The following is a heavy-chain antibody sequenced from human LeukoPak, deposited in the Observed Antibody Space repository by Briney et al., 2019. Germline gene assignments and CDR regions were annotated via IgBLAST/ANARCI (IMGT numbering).Heavy chain of an antibody. V-gene: IGHV3-30*18. Sequence: GGSLRLSCAASGFTFSSYGMHWVRQAPGKGLEWVAVISYDGSNKYHADSVKGRFTISRDNSKNTLYLQMNSLRAEDTAVYYCAKVVGATLLYYFDYWGQGTLVTVSS. J-gene: IGHJ4*02. CDR2: ISYDGSNK. D-gene: IGHD1-26*01. CDR1: GFTFSSYG. CDR3: AKVVGATLLYYFDY.